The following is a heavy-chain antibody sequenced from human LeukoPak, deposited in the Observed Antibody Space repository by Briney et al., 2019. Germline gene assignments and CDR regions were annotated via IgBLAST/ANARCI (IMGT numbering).Heavy chain of an antibody. D-gene: IGHD3-22*01. V-gene: IGHV3-23*01. CDR2: ISASGATT. J-gene: IGHJ4*02. CDR1: GFTFNTYA. Sequence: PGGSLRLSCSASGFTFNTYAMHWVRQAPGKGLEWVSVISASGATTDYADSVKGRFTISRDNSKNTLYLQMNSLRAEDTAVYYCTIGSYYDNSGRAYFDYWGQGTLVTVSS. CDR3: TIGSYYDNSGRAYFDY.